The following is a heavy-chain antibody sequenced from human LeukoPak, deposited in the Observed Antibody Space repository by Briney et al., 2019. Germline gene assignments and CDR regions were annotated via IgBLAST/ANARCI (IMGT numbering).Heavy chain of an antibody. V-gene: IGHV3-30*02. CDR3: ARVPQWLAGYFDY. CDR1: GFTFSNYG. J-gene: IGHJ4*02. D-gene: IGHD6-19*01. CDR2: IRYDGNNK. Sequence: GGSLRLSCAASGFTFSNYGMHWVRQAPGKGLEWVAFIRYDGNNKYYADSVKGRFTISRDNSKNTLYLQLNSLRAEDTAVYYCARVPQWLAGYFDYWGQGTLVTVSS.